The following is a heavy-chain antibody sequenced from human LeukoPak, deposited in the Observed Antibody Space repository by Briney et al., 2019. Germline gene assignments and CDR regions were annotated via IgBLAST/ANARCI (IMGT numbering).Heavy chain of an antibody. CDR1: KSAFSSYA. V-gene: IGHV3-23*01. J-gene: IGHJ3*02. CDR2: ISGGGGNT. D-gene: IGHD1-26*01. Sequence: GGSLRLSCAASKSAFSSYAMSWVRQAPGKGLEWVSAISGGGGNTYYADSVKGRFTISRDNSKNTLYLQMNSLRAEDTAVYYCGKNRYSGSLSPFDIWGQGTMVTVSS. CDR3: GKNRYSGSLSPFDI.